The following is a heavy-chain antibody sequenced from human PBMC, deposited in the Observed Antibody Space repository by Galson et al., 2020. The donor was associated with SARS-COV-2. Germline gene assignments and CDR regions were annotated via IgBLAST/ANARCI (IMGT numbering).Heavy chain of an antibody. D-gene: IGHD3-3*01. CDR3: ARGNDDFWSGAIHGMDV. V-gene: IGHV1-18*01. J-gene: IGHJ6*02. Sequence: ASVKVSCKASGYTFTSYGISWVRQAPGQGLEWMGWISAYNGNTNYAQKLQGRVTMTTDTSTSTAYMELRSLRSDDTAVYYCARGNDDFWSGAIHGMDVWGQGTTVTVSS. CDR2: ISAYNGNT. CDR1: GYTFTSYG.